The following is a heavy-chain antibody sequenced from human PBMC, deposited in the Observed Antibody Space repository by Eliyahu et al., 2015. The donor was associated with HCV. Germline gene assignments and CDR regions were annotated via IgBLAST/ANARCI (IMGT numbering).Heavy chain of an antibody. V-gene: IGHV3-23*01. J-gene: IGHJ5*02. CDR1: GFXLSSYA. D-gene: IGHD2-21*01. CDR2: ITGSGGST. CDR3: ARKYCAGCTRFFDP. Sequence: EVQLLESGGDLVQPGGSLRLSCXAXGFXLSSYAXXWVRQAPGKGLXWVSAITGSGGSTYYADSVKGRFTISRDNSKNTLYLQMNSLRPEDTALYYCARKYCAGCTRFFDPWGQGTLVTVSS.